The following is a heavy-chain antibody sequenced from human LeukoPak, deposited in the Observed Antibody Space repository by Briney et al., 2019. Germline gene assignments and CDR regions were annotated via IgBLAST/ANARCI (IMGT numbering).Heavy chain of an antibody. CDR1: GFTVSSNY. CDR3: ASGSGSYRTPYYYMDV. Sequence: PGGSLRLSCVASGFTVSSNYMXXXXXXPXXXXXXXXXIYSGGSTYYADXVKGRXXIXRDNSKNTLYLQMNSLRAEDTAVYYCASGSGSYRTPYYYMDVWGTGTTVTVSS. D-gene: IGHD3-10*01. J-gene: IGHJ6*03. CDR2: IYSGGST. V-gene: IGHV3-53*01.